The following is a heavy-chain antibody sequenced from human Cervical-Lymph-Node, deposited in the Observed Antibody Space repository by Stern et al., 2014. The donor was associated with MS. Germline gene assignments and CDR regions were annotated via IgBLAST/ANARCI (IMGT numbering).Heavy chain of an antibody. CDR1: GGSISRSTYY. CDR2: IYYSGTT. V-gene: IGHV4-39*01. CDR3: ARHDGWLPHY. Sequence: VQLEESGPGLVKPSETLSLTCSVSGGSISRSTYYWGWIRQPPGKGLEWIGSIYYSGTTYYNPSLKSRVTIDPSTNQFSLRLTSGTAADTAVYYCARHDGWLPHYWSQGTLVTVSS. J-gene: IGHJ4*02. D-gene: IGHD5-12*01.